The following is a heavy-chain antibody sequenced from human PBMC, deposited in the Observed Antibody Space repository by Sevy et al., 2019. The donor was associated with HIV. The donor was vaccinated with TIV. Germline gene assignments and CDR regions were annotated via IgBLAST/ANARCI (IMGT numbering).Heavy chain of an antibody. CDR3: ARSSGTYNWNSHDAFDI. V-gene: IGHV1-8*01. CDR1: GYTFTSYD. D-gene: IGHD1-7*01. J-gene: IGHJ3*02. CDR2: MNPNSGNT. Sequence: ASVKVSCKASGYTFTSYDINWVRQATGQGLEWMGWMNPNSGNTGYAQKFQGRVTMTRNTSISTAYMELSSLRSEDTVVYYCARSSGTYNWNSHDAFDIWGQGTMVTVSS.